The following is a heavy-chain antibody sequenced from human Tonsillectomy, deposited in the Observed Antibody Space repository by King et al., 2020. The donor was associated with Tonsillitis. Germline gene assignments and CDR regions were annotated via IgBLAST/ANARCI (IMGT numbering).Heavy chain of an antibody. Sequence: QFQLQESGPGLVKPSGTLSLTCTVSGASISRSSYYWGWIRQPPGKGLEWIGTVYFTGNTYYNPSLDSRVTISIDTSKNQFPLKRTSVTAADTAVYYCAKHGIMRDLVSAGKWFNWFDPWGQGTLVTVSS. CDR3: AKHGIMRDLVSAGKWFNWFDP. CDR2: VYFTGNT. CDR1: GASISRSSYY. D-gene: IGHD3-16*01. V-gene: IGHV4-39*01. J-gene: IGHJ5*02.